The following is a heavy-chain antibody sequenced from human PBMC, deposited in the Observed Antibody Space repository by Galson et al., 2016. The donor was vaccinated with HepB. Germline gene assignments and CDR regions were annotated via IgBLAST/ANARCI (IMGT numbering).Heavy chain of an antibody. D-gene: IGHD6-13*01. CDR2: ISSSGSNT. J-gene: IGHJ4*02. CDR1: GFTFSSHA. Sequence: SLRLSCAASGFTFSSHAMSWVRQAPGKGLEWVSAISSSGSNTYDADSVKGRFTISRDTSKNTQFLQMNSLRAEDTAVYYCARSRRQGVPGTPYYFDYWGQGTLVTVSS. V-gene: IGHV3-23*01. CDR3: ARSRRQGVPGTPYYFDY.